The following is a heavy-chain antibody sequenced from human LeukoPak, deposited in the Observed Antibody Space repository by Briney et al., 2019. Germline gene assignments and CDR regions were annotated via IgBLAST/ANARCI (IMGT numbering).Heavy chain of an antibody. Sequence: HPGGSLRLSCTASGFTFGDYAKSWFRQAPGKGLEWVGFIRSKAYGGTTEYAASVKGRFTISRDDSKSIAYLQMNSLRAEDTALYYCARRDTLLLDYWGQGTLVTVSS. D-gene: IGHD2-15*01. V-gene: IGHV3-49*03. CDR1: GFTFGDYA. CDR2: IRSKAYGGTT. CDR3: ARRDTLLLDY. J-gene: IGHJ4*02.